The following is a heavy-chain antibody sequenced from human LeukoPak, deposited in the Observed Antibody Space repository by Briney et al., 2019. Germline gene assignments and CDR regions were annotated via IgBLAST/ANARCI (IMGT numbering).Heavy chain of an antibody. CDR2: ISSSSSYI. D-gene: IGHD4-17*01. Sequence: GGSLRLSCAASGFTFSSYSMNWVRQAPGKGLEWVSSISSSSSYIYYADSVKGRFTISRDNAKNSLYLRMNSLRAEDTAVYYCARGGRDYGFLFVYWGQGTLVTVSS. CDR3: ARGGRDYGFLFVY. CDR1: GFTFSSYS. V-gene: IGHV3-21*01. J-gene: IGHJ4*02.